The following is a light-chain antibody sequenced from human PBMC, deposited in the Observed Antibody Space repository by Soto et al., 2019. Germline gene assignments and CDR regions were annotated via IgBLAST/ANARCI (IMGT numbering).Light chain of an antibody. CDR2: DVT. CDR1: SSDVGGYNF. Sequence: QSALTQPASVSGSPGQSITISCTGTSSDVGGYNFVSWYQQHPGKAPKIMIYDVTNRPSGVSNRFSGSKSGNTASLTISGLQAEDEADYYCSSYTSSRTLVFGTGTKLTFL. V-gene: IGLV2-14*01. J-gene: IGLJ1*01. CDR3: SSYTSSRTLV.